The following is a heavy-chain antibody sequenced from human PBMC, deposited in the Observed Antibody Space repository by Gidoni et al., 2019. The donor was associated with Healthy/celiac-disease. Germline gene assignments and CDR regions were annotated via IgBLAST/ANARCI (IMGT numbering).Heavy chain of an antibody. CDR2: IFSNDEK. V-gene: IGHV2-26*01. D-gene: IGHD3-3*01. CDR1: GFSLSNARMG. J-gene: IGHJ4*02. Sequence: QVTLKESGPVLVKPTETITLTCTVSGFSLSNARMGVSWIRQPPGKALEWLAHIFSNDEKSYSTSLKSRLTISKDTSKSQVVLTMTNMDPVDTATYYCARIFSRITIFGVPERSLDYWGQGTLVTVSS. CDR3: ARIFSRITIFGVPERSLDY.